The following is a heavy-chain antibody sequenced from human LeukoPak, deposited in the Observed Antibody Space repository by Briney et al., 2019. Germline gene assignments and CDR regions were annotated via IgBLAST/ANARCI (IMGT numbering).Heavy chain of an antibody. CDR3: ARNSGYVLRWFDP. CDR1: GYTFTGYY. D-gene: IGHD5-12*01. CDR2: INPNSGGT. Sequence: ASVKVSCKASGYTFTGYYMHWVRQAPGQGLEWMGWINPNSGGTNYAQKFQGRVTMTRDTSISTAYMELSRLRSDDTAVYYRARNSGYVLRWFDPWGQGTLVTVSS. J-gene: IGHJ5*02. V-gene: IGHV1-2*02.